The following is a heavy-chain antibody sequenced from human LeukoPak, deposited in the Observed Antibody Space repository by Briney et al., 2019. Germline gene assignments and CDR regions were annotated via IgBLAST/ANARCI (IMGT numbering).Heavy chain of an antibody. J-gene: IGHJ4*02. V-gene: IGHV3-74*01. Sequence: PGGSLRLSCAASGFTVTSNWIHWVRQAPGKGLVWVSRIDDAGSGTSYADSVKGRFTISGDTAKNTVYLQMNSLRVDDTAVYYCATVFDLWGQGTLVTVSS. CDR3: ATVFDL. CDR1: GFTVTSNW. CDR2: IDDAGSGT.